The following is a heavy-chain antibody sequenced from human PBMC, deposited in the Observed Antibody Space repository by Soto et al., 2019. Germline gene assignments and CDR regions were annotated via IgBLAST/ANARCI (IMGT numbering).Heavy chain of an antibody. CDR2: IIPIDGTA. V-gene: IGHV1-69*12. J-gene: IGHJ4*02. CDR3: ARDVREGATRFGDNASDY. D-gene: IGHD1-26*01. CDR1: GGTFSSYA. Sequence: QVQLVQSGAEVKKPGSSVKVSCKASGGTFSSYAISWVRQAPGQGLEWMGGIIPIDGTANYAQKFQGRVTITADESTSTAYMELSSLRSEDTAVYYCARDVREGATRFGDNASDYWGQGTLVTVSS.